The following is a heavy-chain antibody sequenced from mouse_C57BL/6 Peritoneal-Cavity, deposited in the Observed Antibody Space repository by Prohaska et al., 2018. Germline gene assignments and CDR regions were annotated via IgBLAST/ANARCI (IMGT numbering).Heavy chain of an antibody. CDR1: GYTFTDYY. CDR3: ARNSGSSYRSSDWYFDV. V-gene: IGHV1-84*01. Sequence: QIQLQQSGPELVKPGASVKISCKASGYTFTDYYINWVKQRPGQGLEWIGWIYPGSGNTKYNEKFKGKATFTVDTSSSTVYMQLSNMTSEVSAVYFCARNSGSSYRSSDWYFDVWGTGTTVTVAS. D-gene: IGHD1-1*01. J-gene: IGHJ1*03. CDR2: IYPGSGNT.